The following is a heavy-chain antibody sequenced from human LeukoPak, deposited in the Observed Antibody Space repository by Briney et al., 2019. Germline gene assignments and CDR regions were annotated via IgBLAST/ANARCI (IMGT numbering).Heavy chain of an antibody. D-gene: IGHD6-13*01. Sequence: PSETLSLTCAVYGGSFSGYYWSWIRQPPGKGLEWIGEINHSGSTNYNPSLKSRVTISVDTSKNQFSLKLSSLTAADTAVYYCARVTGYMTEDYFDYWGRGTLITVSS. CDR2: INHSGST. V-gene: IGHV4-34*01. CDR1: GGSFSGYY. J-gene: IGHJ4*02. CDR3: ARVTGYMTEDYFDY.